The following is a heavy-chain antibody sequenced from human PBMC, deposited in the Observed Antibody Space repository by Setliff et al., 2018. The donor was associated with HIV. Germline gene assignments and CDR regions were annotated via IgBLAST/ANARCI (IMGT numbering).Heavy chain of an antibody. J-gene: IGHJ4*02. CDR1: GFTFSSYA. Sequence: GGSLRLSCAASGFTFSSYAMAWVRQAPRKGLEWVSAISRSADTTYYADSVKGRFTISRDNAKNSLYLQMNSLRAEDTAVYYCVKWAVDLSQWRAYFDYWGQGSLVTVSS. CDR2: ISRSADTT. CDR3: VKWAVDLSQWRAYFDY. V-gene: IGHV3-23*01. D-gene: IGHD6-19*01.